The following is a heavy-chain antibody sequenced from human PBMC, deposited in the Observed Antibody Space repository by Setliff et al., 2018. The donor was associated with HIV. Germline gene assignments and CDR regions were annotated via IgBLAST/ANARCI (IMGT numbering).Heavy chain of an antibody. Sequence: PSETLSLTCAVSGGSISVDKWWSWVRQPPGKGLEWIGEIYHSGSTNYNPSLRSRVTISVDKSHNQFSLKLTSVTTADTAVYYCARMIAVTTVWFDPWGQGTLVTVS. D-gene: IGHD4-17*01. V-gene: IGHV4-4*02. CDR2: IYHSGST. CDR1: GGSISVDKW. J-gene: IGHJ5*02. CDR3: ARMIAVTTVWFDP.